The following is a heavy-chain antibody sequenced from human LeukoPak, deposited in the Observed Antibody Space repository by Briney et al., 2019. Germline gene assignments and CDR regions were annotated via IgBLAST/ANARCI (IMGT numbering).Heavy chain of an antibody. J-gene: IGHJ4*02. CDR3: ARDGVLRYFDWTFYYFDY. CDR2: ISSSSSYI. V-gene: IGHV3-21*01. CDR1: GFTFSSYS. Sequence: GGSLRLSCAASGFTFSSYSMTWVRQAPGKGLEWVSSISSSSSYIYYADSVKGRFTISRDNAKNSLYLQMNSLRAEDTAVYYCARDGVLRYFDWTFYYFDYWGQGTLVTVSS. D-gene: IGHD3-9*01.